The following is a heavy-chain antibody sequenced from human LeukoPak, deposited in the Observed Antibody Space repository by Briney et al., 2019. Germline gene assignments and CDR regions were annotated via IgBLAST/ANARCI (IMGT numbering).Heavy chain of an antibody. D-gene: IGHD3-3*01. CDR1: GGTFSSYA. V-gene: IGHV1-69*05. CDR3: ARAPPNDFWSGLYWFDP. CDR2: IIPIFGTA. Sequence: SVKVSCKASGGTFSSYAISLVRQAPGQGLEWMGRIIPIFGTANYAQKFQGRVTITTDESTSTAYMELRSLRSEDTAVYYCARAPPNDFWSGLYWFDPWGQGTLVTVSS. J-gene: IGHJ5*02.